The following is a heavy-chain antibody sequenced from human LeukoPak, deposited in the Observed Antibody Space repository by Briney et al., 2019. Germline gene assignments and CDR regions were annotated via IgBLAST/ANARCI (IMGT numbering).Heavy chain of an antibody. CDR2: IYHSGST. V-gene: IGHV4-38-2*02. CDR1: GYSISSGYY. Sequence: ETLSLTCTVSGYSISSGYYWGWIRQPPGRGLEWIGSIYHSGSTYYNPSLKSRVTISVDTSKNQFSLKLSSVTAADTAVYYCASVVATSPQNYYDSSGYFYPWGQGTLVTVSS. D-gene: IGHD3-22*01. J-gene: IGHJ5*02. CDR3: ASVVATSPQNYYDSSGYFYP.